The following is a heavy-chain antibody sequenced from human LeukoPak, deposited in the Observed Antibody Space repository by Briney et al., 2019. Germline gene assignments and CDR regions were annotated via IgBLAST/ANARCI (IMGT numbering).Heavy chain of an antibody. CDR1: GGSISSGSYY. CDR3: ARAQSGSRSCMDV. CDR2: IYTSGST. D-gene: IGHD2-15*01. V-gene: IGHV4-61*02. Sequence: PSETLSLTCTVSGGSISSGSYYWSWIRQPAGKGLEWIGRIYTSGSTNYNPSLKSRVTISVDMSKNQFSLKLSSVTAADAAVYYCARAQSGSRSCMDVWGKGTTVTVSS. J-gene: IGHJ6*03.